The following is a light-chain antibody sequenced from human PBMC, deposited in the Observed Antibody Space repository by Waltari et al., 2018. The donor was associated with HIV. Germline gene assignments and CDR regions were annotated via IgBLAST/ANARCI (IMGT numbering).Light chain of an antibody. CDR1: RSDVGAYNY. CDR3: SSYTSSSTRV. Sequence: QSALTQPASVSGSPGPSITISCTGTRSDVGAYNYLSWYQQHPGKAPNLMIYEVSNRPSGVSNRFSGSKSGNTASLTISGLQAEDEADYYCSSYTSSSTRVFGGGTNLTVL. J-gene: IGLJ3*02. V-gene: IGLV2-14*01. CDR2: EVS.